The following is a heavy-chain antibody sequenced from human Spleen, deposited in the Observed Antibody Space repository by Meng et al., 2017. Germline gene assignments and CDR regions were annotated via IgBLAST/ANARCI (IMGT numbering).Heavy chain of an antibody. J-gene: IGHJ4*02. CDR1: GYVFTTYA. Sequence: QGQLVQSGSELKKPGASVTVSCKASGYVFTTYAINWVRQAPGQGLEWMGRIDPKNGDTHYAQKFQGRVTMTGDTSISTAYMDLSGLRSDDTAVYYCARDEDISAAGKLFGDYWGQGTLVTVSS. V-gene: IGHV1-2*06. D-gene: IGHD6-13*01. CDR2: IDPKNGDT. CDR3: ARDEDISAAGKLFGDY.